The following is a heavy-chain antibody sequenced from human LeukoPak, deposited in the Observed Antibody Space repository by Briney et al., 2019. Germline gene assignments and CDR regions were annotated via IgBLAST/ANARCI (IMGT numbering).Heavy chain of an antibody. D-gene: IGHD6-13*01. CDR3: AKGPRQQLVTRFDY. V-gene: IGHV3-21*04. CDR2: ITGSGSFV. Sequence: PGGSLRLSCAVSGFXFNNYIINWVRQAPGKGLEWVSAITGSGSFVYYADSVKGRFTISRDNAKNSLFLQMNSLRAEDTAVYYCAKGPRQQLVTRFDYWGQGTLVTVSS. J-gene: IGHJ4*02. CDR1: GFXFNNYI.